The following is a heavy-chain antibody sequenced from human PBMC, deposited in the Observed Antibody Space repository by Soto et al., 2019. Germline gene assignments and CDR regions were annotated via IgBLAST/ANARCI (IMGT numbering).Heavy chain of an antibody. CDR1: GYTFTGYY. V-gene: IGHV1-2*02. Sequence: QVQLVQSVADVKTPGASVRVSCNASGYTFTGYYVHWVREAPGQGLEWLGWINPETGGTSYAQKFQGRVTLSRDTSINTAYLELSRLRFDDASVYFCARERYQVISDGMDVWGQGTTVTVSS. J-gene: IGHJ6*02. D-gene: IGHD2-2*01. CDR2: INPETGGT. CDR3: ARERYQVISDGMDV.